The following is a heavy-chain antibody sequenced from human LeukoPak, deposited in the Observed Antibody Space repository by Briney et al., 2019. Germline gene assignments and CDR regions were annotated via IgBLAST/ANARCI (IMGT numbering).Heavy chain of an antibody. CDR3: ARDPSHKNEEIY. CDR2: ISPNSGGT. CDR1: GYTFTGYY. Sequence: ASVKVSCKASGYTFTGYYMYWVRQAPGQGLEWMGWISPNSGGTNYAQKFQDRVTMTRDTSIDTVYMELNRLTSDDTAVYYCARDPSHKNEEIYWGQGTLVAVSS. V-gene: IGHV1-2*02. J-gene: IGHJ4*02.